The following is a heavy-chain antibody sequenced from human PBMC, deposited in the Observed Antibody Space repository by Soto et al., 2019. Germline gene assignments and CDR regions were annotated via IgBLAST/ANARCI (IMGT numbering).Heavy chain of an antibody. J-gene: IGHJ4*02. D-gene: IGHD3-22*01. V-gene: IGHV3-30*18. CDR1: GFTFSSYG. Sequence: QVQLVESGGGVVQPGRSLRLSCAASGFTFSSYGMHWVRQAPGKGLEWLAVISYDGSNKYYADSVKGRFTISRDNSKNTLYLQMNSLRAEDTAVYYCAKSLDSSGYYHFDYWGQGTLVTVSS. CDR2: ISYDGSNK. CDR3: AKSLDSSGYYHFDY.